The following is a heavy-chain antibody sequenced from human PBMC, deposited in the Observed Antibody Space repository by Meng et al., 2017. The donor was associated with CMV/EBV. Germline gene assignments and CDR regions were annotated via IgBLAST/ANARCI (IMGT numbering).Heavy chain of an antibody. CDR2: ISAYNGNT. J-gene: IGHJ4*02. D-gene: IGHD3-10*01. V-gene: IGHV1-18*01. CDR1: GYTFTSYG. CDR3: ARDRTMVRGVTGY. Sequence: HVKLVHAGAGGKKPGASVKVSCKASGYTFTSYGITWVRQAPGQGLEWMGWISAYNGNTNYAQKLQGRVTMTTDTSTSTAYMELRSLRSDDTAVYYCARDRTMVRGVTGYWGQGTLVTVSS.